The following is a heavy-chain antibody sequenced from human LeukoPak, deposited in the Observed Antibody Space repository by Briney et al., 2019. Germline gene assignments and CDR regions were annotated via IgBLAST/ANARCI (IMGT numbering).Heavy chain of an antibody. J-gene: IGHJ6*02. V-gene: IGHV1-8*02. CDR3: ARWVAYSSSWYSLGYYCYGMDV. Sequence: ASVKVSCKASGYNFIAYYIHWVRQATGQGLEWMGWMNPNSGNTGYAQKFQGRVTMTRNTSISTAYMELSSLRSEDTAVYYCARWVAYSSSWYSLGYYCYGMDVWGQGTTVTVSS. CDR2: MNPNSGNT. D-gene: IGHD6-13*01. CDR1: GYNFIAYY.